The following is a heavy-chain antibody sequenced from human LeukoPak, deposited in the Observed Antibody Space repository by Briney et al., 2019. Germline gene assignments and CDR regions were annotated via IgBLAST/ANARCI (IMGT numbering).Heavy chain of an antibody. V-gene: IGHV3-74*01. CDR3: IRDFRSADL. CDR2: IYVDGRTT. Sequence: VGSLRLSCLATGFTFSNYGMHWGRLPPGSGLVWVSRIYVDGRTTNYADSVKGRFTISRDNAKNTVYLEMNSLSVEDTATYYCIRDFRSADLWGQGTLVTVTS. J-gene: IGHJ5*02. CDR1: GFTFSNYG.